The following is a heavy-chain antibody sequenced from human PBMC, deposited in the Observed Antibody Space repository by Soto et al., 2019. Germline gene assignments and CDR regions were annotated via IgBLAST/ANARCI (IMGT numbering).Heavy chain of an antibody. CDR2: IYYSGST. CDR1: GGSVSSGSYY. D-gene: IGHD3-3*01. J-gene: IGHJ4*02. Sequence: QVQLQESGPGLVKPSETLSLTCTVSGGSVSSGSYYWSWIRQPPGKGLEWIGYIYYSGSTNYNPSLKSRVTISVDTSKNQFSLKLSSVTAADTAVYYCARGPYYDFWSGYYTGIYFDYWGQGTLVTVSS. V-gene: IGHV4-61*01. CDR3: ARGPYYDFWSGYYTGIYFDY.